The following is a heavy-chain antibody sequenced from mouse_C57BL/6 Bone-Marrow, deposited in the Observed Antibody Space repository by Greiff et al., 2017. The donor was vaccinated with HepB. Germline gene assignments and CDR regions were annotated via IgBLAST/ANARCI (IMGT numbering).Heavy chain of an antibody. CDR3: ARHYYYGSSYLWYFDV. CDR1: GFTFSDYY. Sequence: EVKLVESGGGLVQPGGSLKFSCAASGFTFSDYYMYWVRQTPEKGLEWVAYIGNGGGSTYYPDTVKGRSTISRDNAKNPLYLQMSRLKSEDTAMYYCARHYYYGSSYLWYFDVWGTGTTVTVSS. J-gene: IGHJ1*03. CDR2: IGNGGGST. D-gene: IGHD1-1*01. V-gene: IGHV5-12*01.